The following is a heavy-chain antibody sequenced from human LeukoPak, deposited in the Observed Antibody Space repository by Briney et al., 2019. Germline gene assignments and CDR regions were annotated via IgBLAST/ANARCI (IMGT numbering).Heavy chain of an antibody. CDR1: GFTFSSYE. V-gene: IGHV3-48*03. CDR3: AKDITIFGVVILYYFDY. J-gene: IGHJ4*02. D-gene: IGHD3-3*01. CDR2: ISSSGSTI. Sequence: GGSLRLSCAASGFTFSSYEMNWVRQAPGKGLEWVSYISSSGSTIYYADSVKGRFTISRDNSKNTLYLQMNSLRADDTAVYYCAKDITIFGVVILYYFDYWGQGTLVTVSS.